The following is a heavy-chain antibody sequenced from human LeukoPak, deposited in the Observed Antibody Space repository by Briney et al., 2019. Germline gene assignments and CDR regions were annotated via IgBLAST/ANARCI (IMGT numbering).Heavy chain of an antibody. V-gene: IGHV4-34*09. J-gene: IGHJ5*02. CDR1: GGSISSYY. Sequence: PSETLSLTCTVSGGSISSYYWSWIRQPPGKGLEWIGEINHSGSTNYNPSLKSRVTISVDTSKNQFSLKLSSVTAADTAVYYCARKMTTVTIGWFDPWGQGTLVTVSS. D-gene: IGHD4-11*01. CDR3: ARKMTTVTIGWFDP. CDR2: INHSGST.